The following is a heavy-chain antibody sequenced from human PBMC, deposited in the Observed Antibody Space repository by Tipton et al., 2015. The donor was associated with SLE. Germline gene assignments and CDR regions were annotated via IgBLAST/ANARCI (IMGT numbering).Heavy chain of an antibody. Sequence: QLVQSGAEVKKPGESLKISCTGSGYTFTNYWIAWVRQMPGKGLECMGIIFPDDSDTRYSPSFQGQVTISADKSISTAFLQWSSLKASDTAMYYCATIYSWELLFHFDYWGQGTLVTVSS. J-gene: IGHJ4*02. CDR1: GYTFTNYW. CDR3: ATIYSWELLFHFDY. V-gene: IGHV5-51*03. CDR2: IFPDDSDT. D-gene: IGHD1-26*01.